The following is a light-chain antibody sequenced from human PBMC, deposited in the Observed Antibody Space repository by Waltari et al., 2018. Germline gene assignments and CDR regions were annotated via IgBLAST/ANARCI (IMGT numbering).Light chain of an antibody. CDR2: GAS. V-gene: IGKV3-15*01. CDR3: QHQRT. CDR1: RRVSSN. Sequence: EIVLTQSPATLSVSPGERATLSCRASRRVSSNLAWYQQKPGQATRRLIYGASPRATAVPASVSGSGSGTEFTLTISSLQSEDVAVYYCQHQRTFGQGTKVEIK. J-gene: IGKJ1*01.